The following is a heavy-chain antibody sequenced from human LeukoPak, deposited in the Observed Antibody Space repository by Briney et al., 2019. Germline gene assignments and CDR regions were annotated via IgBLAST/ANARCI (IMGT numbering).Heavy chain of an antibody. D-gene: IGHD5-24*01. CDR1: GASISGWY. CDR2: VYGSGYT. CDR3: ARGRAREMATIYFDY. V-gene: IGHV4-59*08. J-gene: IGHJ4*02. Sequence: SETLSLTCTVSGASISGWYWSWIRQPPGKGLEWIGYVYGSGYTNYNPSLKSRVTMSIDTSKNHFSLKLTSVTAADTAVYYCARGRAREMATIYFDYWGQGTLVTVSS.